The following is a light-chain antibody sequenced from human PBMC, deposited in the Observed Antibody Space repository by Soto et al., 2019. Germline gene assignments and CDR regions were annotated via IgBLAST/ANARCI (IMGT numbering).Light chain of an antibody. J-gene: IGLJ2*01. CDR3: QSYDSKLRGVV. CDR1: SSNNGAGFD. Sequence: QSVLTQPPSVSAAPGQRVTISCTGSSSNNGAGFDVHWYQQFPGTAHKLLIFGNNNRPSGVPDRFSGSKSGTSASLAIAGLQAEDEADYYCQSYDSKLRGVVFGGGTKLTVL. V-gene: IGLV1-40*01. CDR2: GNN.